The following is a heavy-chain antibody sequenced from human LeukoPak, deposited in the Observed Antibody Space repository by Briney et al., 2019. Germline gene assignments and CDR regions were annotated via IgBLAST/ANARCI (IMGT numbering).Heavy chain of an antibody. CDR1: GGAITNYY. J-gene: IGHJ4*02. CDR3: ARHSYGFGVDY. D-gene: IGHD5-18*01. Sequence: SETLSLTCGVSGGAITNYYWSWIRQPPGKGLEWIGYIYYSGSTNYNPSLKSRVTISVDTSKNQFSLKLSSVTAADTAVYYCARHSYGFGVDYWGQGTLVTVSS. V-gene: IGHV4-59*01. CDR2: IYYSGST.